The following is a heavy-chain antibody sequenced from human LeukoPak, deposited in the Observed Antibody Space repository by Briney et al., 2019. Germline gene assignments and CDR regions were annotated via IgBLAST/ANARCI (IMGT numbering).Heavy chain of an antibody. D-gene: IGHD3-10*01. J-gene: IGHJ4*02. Sequence: GGSLRLSCAASGFTFSSYWMHWVRQAPGKGLVWVSRISSDGSTTIHADSVKGRFTISRDNAKNTLYLQMNSLRVEGTAVYYCTRETAVSGGIYFDYWGQGTLVTVSS. CDR1: GFTFSSYW. V-gene: IGHV3-74*01. CDR3: TRETAVSGGIYFDY. CDR2: ISSDGSTT.